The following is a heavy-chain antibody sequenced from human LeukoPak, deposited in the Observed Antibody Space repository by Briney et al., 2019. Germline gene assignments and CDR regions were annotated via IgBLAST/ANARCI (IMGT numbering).Heavy chain of an antibody. CDR1: GFIFNIHG. CDR3: AKDPSVYYGDYIIR. D-gene: IGHD4-17*01. J-gene: IGHJ4*02. Sequence: GGSLRLSCTASGFIFNIHGMHWVRQAPGKGLEWVAFIRYDGTNKYYADSVKGRFTISRDNSKSTLYLQMSSLRVEDTAVYYCAKDPSVYYGDYIIRWGQGTLVLVSS. CDR2: IRYDGTNK. V-gene: IGHV3-30*02.